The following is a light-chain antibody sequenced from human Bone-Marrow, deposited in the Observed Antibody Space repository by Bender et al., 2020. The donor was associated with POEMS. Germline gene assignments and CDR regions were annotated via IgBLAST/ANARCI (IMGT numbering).Light chain of an antibody. V-gene: IGLV1-44*01. Sequence: QSVLTQPPSASGTPGQRVTISCSGSNSNIGTNAVNWYQQFPGTAPNTLVYSDNQRPSWVPDRFYAFESGTPASRAMSGLQSEDEADYYCAAWEAGLSGGVFGGGTKLTVL. CDR3: AAWEAGLSGGV. CDR2: SDN. CDR1: NSNIGTNA. J-gene: IGLJ3*02.